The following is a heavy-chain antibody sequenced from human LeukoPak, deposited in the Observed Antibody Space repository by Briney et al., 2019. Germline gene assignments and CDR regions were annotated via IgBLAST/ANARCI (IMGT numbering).Heavy chain of an antibody. D-gene: IGHD2-15*01. V-gene: IGHV3-23*01. CDR1: GFTFSTYA. CDR2: ISNTAGFT. Sequence: PGGSLRLSCAASGFTFSTYAMSWVRQVPGKGLEWVSGISNTAGFTYYADSVKGRFTISRDNSKNTLYLQLNSLRADDTAVYYCAKSNYYCSDSWQPDDAFDGWGQGTMVTVSS. J-gene: IGHJ3*01. CDR3: AKSNYYCSDSWQPDDAFDG.